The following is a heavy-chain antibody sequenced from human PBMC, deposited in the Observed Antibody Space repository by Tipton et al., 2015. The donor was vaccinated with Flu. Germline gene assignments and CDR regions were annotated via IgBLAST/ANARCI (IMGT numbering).Heavy chain of an antibody. Sequence: TLSLTCAVSGDSISSDYYWGWIRQFPGKGLEWIGTVSRTGSTIYNPSLKSRVTISIDRSKNQFSLNLKSVTAADTAVYYCAREGYKSRGHLWGQGTLVTVSS. J-gene: IGHJ5*02. CDR2: VSRTGST. CDR3: AREGYKSRGHL. D-gene: IGHD2-15*01. V-gene: IGHV4-38-2*02. CDR1: GDSISSDYY.